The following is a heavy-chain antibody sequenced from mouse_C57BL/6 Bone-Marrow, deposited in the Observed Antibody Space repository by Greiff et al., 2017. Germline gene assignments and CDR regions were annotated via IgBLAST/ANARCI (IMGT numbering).Heavy chain of an antibody. Sequence: EVQLQQSGAELVRPGASVKLSCTASGFNIKDDYMHWVKQRPEQGLEWIGWIDPENGDTEYASKFQGKATITADTSSNTAYLQLSSLTSEDTAVYCCTTIIRRAYWGQGTLVTVSA. CDR2: IDPENGDT. V-gene: IGHV14-4*01. J-gene: IGHJ3*01. D-gene: IGHD2-12*01. CDR1: GFNIKDDY. CDR3: TTIIRRAY.